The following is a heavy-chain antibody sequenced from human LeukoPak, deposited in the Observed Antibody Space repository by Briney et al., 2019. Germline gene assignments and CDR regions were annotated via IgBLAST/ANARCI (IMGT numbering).Heavy chain of an antibody. CDR3: ARDYCSGGSCYGLVDY. CDR1: GFTFSDYY. CDR2: ISSSGSTI. Sequence: GGSLRLSCAASGFTFSDYYMSWIRQAPGKGLEWVSYISSSGSTIYYADSVKGRFTISRDNAKNSLYLQMNSLRAEDTAVCYCARDYCSGGSCYGLVDYWGQGTLVTVSS. V-gene: IGHV3-11*04. J-gene: IGHJ4*02. D-gene: IGHD2-15*01.